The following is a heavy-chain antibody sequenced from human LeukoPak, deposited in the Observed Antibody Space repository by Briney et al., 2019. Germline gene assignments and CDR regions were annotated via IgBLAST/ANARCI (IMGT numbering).Heavy chain of an antibody. Sequence: GRSLRLSCAASGFTFSSYGMHWVRQAPGKGLEWVAVIRYDGSNKYYADSVKGRFTISRDNSENTLFLQMYSLRAEDTAVYYCARDGPPRDYFDYWGQGTLVTVSS. CDR2: IRYDGSNK. D-gene: IGHD3-10*01. CDR1: GFTFSSYG. J-gene: IGHJ4*02. V-gene: IGHV3-33*01. CDR3: ARDGPPRDYFDY.